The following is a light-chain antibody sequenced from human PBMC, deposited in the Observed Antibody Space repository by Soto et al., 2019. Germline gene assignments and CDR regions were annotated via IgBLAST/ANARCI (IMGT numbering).Light chain of an antibody. CDR3: QQYYSTRLT. V-gene: IGKV4-1*01. CDR2: WAS. CDR1: QSVLYSSNNKNY. J-gene: IGKJ4*01. Sequence: DIVMTQSPDSLAVSVGERATINCKSSQSVLYSSNNKNYLAWYQQKPGQPPKLLIYWASTRESGVPDRFSGSGSGTDFTLTISSLQAEDVAVYYCQQYYSTRLTFGGGTKVEIK.